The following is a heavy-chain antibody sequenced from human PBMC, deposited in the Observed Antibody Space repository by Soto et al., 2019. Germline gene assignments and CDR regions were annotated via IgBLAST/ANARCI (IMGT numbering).Heavy chain of an antibody. V-gene: IGHV4-39*01. CDR3: ARHPIRITMIVVVTTNQNWFDP. J-gene: IGHJ5*02. D-gene: IGHD3-22*01. CDR1: GGSISSSSYY. Sequence: SETLSLTCTVSGGSISSSSYYWGWIRQPPGKGLEWIGSIYYSGSTYYNPSLKSRVTISVDTSKNQFSLKLSSVTAADTAVYYCARHPIRITMIVVVTTNQNWFDPWGQGTLVTVSS. CDR2: IYYSGST.